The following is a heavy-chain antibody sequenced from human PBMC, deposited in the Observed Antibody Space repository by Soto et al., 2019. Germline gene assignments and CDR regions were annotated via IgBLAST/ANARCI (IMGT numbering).Heavy chain of an antibody. CDR1: GGSISSYY. CDR3: ARDGYSSSWSYYYYGMDV. V-gene: IGHV4-59*01. J-gene: IGHJ6*02. CDR2: IYYSGST. D-gene: IGHD6-13*01. Sequence: SETLSLTCTVSGGSISSYYWSWIRQPPGKGLEWIRYIYYSGSTNYNPSLKSRVTISVDTSKNHFSLKLSSVTAADTAVYYCARDGYSSSWSYYYYGMDVWGQGTTVTVSS.